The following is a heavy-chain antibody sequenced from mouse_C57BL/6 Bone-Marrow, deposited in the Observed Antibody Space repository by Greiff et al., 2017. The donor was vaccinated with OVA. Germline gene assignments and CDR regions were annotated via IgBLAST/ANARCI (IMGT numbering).Heavy chain of an antibody. J-gene: IGHJ4*01. Sequence: VQLQQSGAELVRPGASVKLSCTASGFNITDDYMHWVKQRPEQGLAWIGWIDPENGDTEYASKFQGKATITADTSSNTAYLQLSSLTSEDTAIYYCARVTAQATDYAMDYWGQGTSVTVSS. D-gene: IGHD3-2*02. CDR1: GFNITDDY. CDR2: IDPENGDT. CDR3: ARVTAQATDYAMDY. V-gene: IGHV14-4*01.